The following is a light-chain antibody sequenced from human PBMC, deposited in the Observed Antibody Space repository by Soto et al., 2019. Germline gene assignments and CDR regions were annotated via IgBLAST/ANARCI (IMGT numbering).Light chain of an antibody. V-gene: IGKV1-8*01. J-gene: IGKJ5*01. CDR3: QQYYSYPLT. Sequence: AIRMTQSPSSLSASTGVRVTITCRASQGISSYLAWYQQKPGKAPKLLIYAASTLQSGVPSRFSGSGSGTDFTLTISCLQSEDFATYYCQQYYSYPLTFGQGTRLEIK. CDR1: QGISSY. CDR2: AAS.